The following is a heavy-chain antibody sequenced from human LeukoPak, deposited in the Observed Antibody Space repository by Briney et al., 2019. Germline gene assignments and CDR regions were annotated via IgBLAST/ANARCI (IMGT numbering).Heavy chain of an antibody. CDR2: IYYSGST. V-gene: IGHV4-59*01. CDR3: ARVSGYYDSSGYYSRYFQH. CDR1: GGSISSYY. J-gene: IGHJ1*01. D-gene: IGHD3-22*01. Sequence: SETLSLTCTVSGGSISSYYWSWIRQPPGKGLEWIGYIYYSGSTNYNPSLKSRVTISVDTSKNQFSLKLSSVPAADTAVYYCARVSGYYDSSGYYSRYFQHWGQGTLVTVSS.